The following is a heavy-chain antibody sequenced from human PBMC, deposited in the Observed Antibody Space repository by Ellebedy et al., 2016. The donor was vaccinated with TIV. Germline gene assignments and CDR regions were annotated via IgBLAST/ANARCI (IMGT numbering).Heavy chain of an antibody. CDR3: ARTFTETLGGWSTHWVLDY. V-gene: IGHV4-39*07. CDR2: VSQSGRT. Sequence: SETLSLTCTVSGGSISSSYYYWDWIRQPPGKGLEWIGDVSQSGRTSYHPSLKSRVTISVDTSKNQFSLRLTSVTAADTAVYYCARTFTETLGGWSTHWVLDYWGQGTLVTVSS. D-gene: IGHD2-2*01. CDR1: GGSISSSYYY. J-gene: IGHJ4*02.